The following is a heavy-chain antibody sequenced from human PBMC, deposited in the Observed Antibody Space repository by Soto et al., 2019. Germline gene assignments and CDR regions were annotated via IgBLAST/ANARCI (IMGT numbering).Heavy chain of an antibody. CDR3: ARVYCSGGGCYGIDY. V-gene: IGHV1-46*01. J-gene: IGHJ4*02. Sequence: QVQLVQSGAEVKKPGASVKISCKASGDTFTSYYMHWVRQAPGQGLEWMGIINPSGDTSDAQKFQGRVTMTRDTSTSTVYMELSSLRSEDTSVYYCARVYCSGGGCYGIDYWGQGTLVTVSS. D-gene: IGHD2-15*01. CDR1: GDTFTSYY. CDR2: INPSGDT.